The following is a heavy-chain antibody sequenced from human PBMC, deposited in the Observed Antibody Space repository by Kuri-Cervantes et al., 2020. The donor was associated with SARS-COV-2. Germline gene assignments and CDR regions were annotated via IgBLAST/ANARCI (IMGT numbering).Heavy chain of an antibody. Sequence: GESLKISCAASGFTFSSYEMNWVRQAPGKGLEWVSYISSSGSTIYYADSVKGRFTISRDNAKNSLYLQMNSLGAEDTAVYYCAREIQWAIFLEGIFDYWGQGTLVTVSS. CDR1: GFTFSSYE. V-gene: IGHV3-48*03. D-gene: IGHD3-9*01. CDR3: AREIQWAIFLEGIFDY. CDR2: ISSSGSTI. J-gene: IGHJ4*02.